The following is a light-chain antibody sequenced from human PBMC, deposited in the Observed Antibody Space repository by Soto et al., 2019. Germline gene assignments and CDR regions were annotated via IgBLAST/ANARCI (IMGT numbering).Light chain of an antibody. CDR2: DVS. Sequence: QSVLTQPPSVSGAPGQRVTISCTGTSSDVGGYNYVSWYQQHPGKAPKLMIYDVSNRPSGVSNRFSGSKSGNTASLTISGLQAEDEADYYCSSYTSSSTLPYVFGTGTKVTVL. CDR1: SSDVGGYNY. V-gene: IGLV2-14*01. CDR3: SSYTSSSTLPYV. J-gene: IGLJ1*01.